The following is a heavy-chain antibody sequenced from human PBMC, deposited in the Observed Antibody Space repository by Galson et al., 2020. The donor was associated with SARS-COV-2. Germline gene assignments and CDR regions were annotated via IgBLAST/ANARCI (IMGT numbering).Heavy chain of an antibody. V-gene: IGHV4-59*12. Sequence: SQTLSLTCTVSGGSISSYYWSWIRQPPGKGLEWIGYIYYSGSTNYNPSLKSRVTISVDTSKNQFSLKLSSVTAADTAVYYCARDGSGMLDPWGQGTLVTVSS. D-gene: IGHD3-10*01. CDR1: GGSISSYY. CDR3: ARDGSGMLDP. CDR2: IYYSGST. J-gene: IGHJ5*02.